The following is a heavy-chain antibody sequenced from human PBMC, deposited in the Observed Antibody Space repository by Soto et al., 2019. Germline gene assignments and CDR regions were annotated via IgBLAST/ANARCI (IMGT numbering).Heavy chain of an antibody. CDR2: IYYSGST. CDR3: ARQASGGYSYGYYFDY. V-gene: IGHV4-39*01. D-gene: IGHD5-18*01. J-gene: IGHJ4*02. Sequence: KTSETLSLTCTVSGGSISSSSYYWGWIRQPPGKGLEWIGSIYYSGSTYYNPSLKSRVTISVDTSKNQFSLKLSSVTAADTAVYYCARQASGGYSYGYYFDYWGQGTLVTVSS. CDR1: GGSISSSSYY.